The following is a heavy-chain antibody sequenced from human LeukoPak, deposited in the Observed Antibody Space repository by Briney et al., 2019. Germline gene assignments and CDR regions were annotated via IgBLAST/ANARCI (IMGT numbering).Heavy chain of an antibody. Sequence: SVKVSCKASGGTFSSYAISWVRQDPGQGLEWMGGIIPLFGTANYAQKFQGRVTITADESTSTASMELSTLSSEDTAVYYCARARSNTRAFYYYYYMDVWGKGTTVTVSS. D-gene: IGHD2/OR15-2a*01. J-gene: IGHJ6*03. CDR3: ARARSNTRAFYYYYYMDV. V-gene: IGHV1-69*13. CDR1: GGTFSSYA. CDR2: IIPLFGTA.